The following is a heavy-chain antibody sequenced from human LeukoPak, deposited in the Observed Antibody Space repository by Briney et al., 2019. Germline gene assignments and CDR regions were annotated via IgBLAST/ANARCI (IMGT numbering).Heavy chain of an antibody. D-gene: IGHD3-10*02. J-gene: IGHJ4*02. Sequence: GGSLRLSCATSGFNFHRYTIHWVCQAPGKGLEWVSLAGWAGGTTYYSDSVRGRFTISRDSGRNSVYLQMNSLTTDDTAFYFCAKELDTMFFDYWGQGALVTVSS. CDR3: AKELDTMFFDY. CDR1: GFNFHRYT. V-gene: IGHV3-43*01. CDR2: AGWAGGTT.